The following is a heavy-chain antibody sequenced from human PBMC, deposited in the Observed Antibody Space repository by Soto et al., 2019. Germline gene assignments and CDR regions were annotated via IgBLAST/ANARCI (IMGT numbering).Heavy chain of an antibody. D-gene: IGHD3-3*01. CDR3: ATSWCGYYSGGYYYGMDV. CDR2: MNPNSGNT. J-gene: IGHJ6*02. Sequence: QVQLVQSGAEVKKPGASVKVSCKASGYTFTSYDINWVRQATGQGLEWMGWMNPNSGNTGYAQKFQGRVTMTRNTTISTAYMELSSLRSEDSAVYYCATSWCGYYSGGYYYGMDVWGQGTAVTVSS. CDR1: GYTFTSYD. V-gene: IGHV1-8*01.